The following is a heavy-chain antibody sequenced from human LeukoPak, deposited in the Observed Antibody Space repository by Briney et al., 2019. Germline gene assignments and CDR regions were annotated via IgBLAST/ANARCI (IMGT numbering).Heavy chain of an antibody. J-gene: IGHJ4*02. V-gene: IGHV3-66*01. CDR3: AYGGGYSYVPPYY. D-gene: IGHD5-18*01. CDR2: IYSGGRT. CDR1: GVTVSHNY. Sequence: GSLRLSCAASGVTVSHNYMTWVRQAPGKGLECGSLIYSGGRTNYADSVKGRFSISRDNSKNTLYLQMNSLRADDTAVYYCAYGGGYSYVPPYYWSQGTLVTVSS.